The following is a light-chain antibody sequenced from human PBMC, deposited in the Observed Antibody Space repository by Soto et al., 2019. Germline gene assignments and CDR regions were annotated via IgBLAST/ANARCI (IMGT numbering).Light chain of an antibody. Sequence: QSVLTKPAAVSGSPGQSITISCAGGGSEIGANNLVSWYQQHPGTVPRLLMSQVTKRPTGISSRFSGSKSGNTASLTISGLRAEDEADYHCCSYAGSSTFNFGGGPQLTVL. CDR1: GSEIGANNL. V-gene: IGLV2-23*02. CDR2: QVT. CDR3: CSYAGSSTFN. J-gene: IGLJ2*01.